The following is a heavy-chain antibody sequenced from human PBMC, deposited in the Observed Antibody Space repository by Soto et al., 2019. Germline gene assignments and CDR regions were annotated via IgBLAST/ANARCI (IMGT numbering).Heavy chain of an antibody. CDR1: GGTFSSYA. CDR3: AREGDIVGLDGFDV. J-gene: IGHJ3*01. D-gene: IGHD1-26*01. CDR2: IIPIFGTA. Sequence: SVKVSCKASGGTFSSYAISWVRQAPGQGLEWMGGIIPIFGTANYAQKFQGRVTITADESTSTAYMELSSLRSEDTAVYYCAREGDIVGLDGFDVWGQGTMVTVSS. V-gene: IGHV1-69*13.